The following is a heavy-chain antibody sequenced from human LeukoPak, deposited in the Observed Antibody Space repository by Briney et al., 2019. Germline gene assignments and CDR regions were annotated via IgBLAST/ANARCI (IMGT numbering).Heavy chain of an antibody. Sequence: PGGSLRLSCAASGFTFKTYWMHWVRQAPGKGLVWVSHSNSDGSSTSYADSVSGRFTISRDNAKNTLYLQMNSLRAEDTAVYYCARDLKGPVNDVFDMWGQGTMVTVSS. V-gene: IGHV3-74*01. J-gene: IGHJ3*02. CDR3: ARDLKGPVNDVFDM. D-gene: IGHD4-23*01. CDR2: SNSDGSST. CDR1: GFTFKTYW.